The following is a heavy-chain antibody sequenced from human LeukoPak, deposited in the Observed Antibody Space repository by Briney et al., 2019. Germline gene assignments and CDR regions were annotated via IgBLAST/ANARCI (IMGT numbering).Heavy chain of an antibody. J-gene: IGHJ5*02. CDR3: ARGRYYDFWSGYGSP. D-gene: IGHD3-3*01. CDR1: GYTFTSYD. CDR2: MNPNSGNT. V-gene: IGHV1-8*03. Sequence: EASVKVSCKASGYTFTSYDINWVRQATGQGRGWMGWMNPNSGNTGYAQKFQGRVTITRNTSISTAYMELSSLRSEDTAVYYCARGRYYDFWSGYGSPWGQGTLVTVSS.